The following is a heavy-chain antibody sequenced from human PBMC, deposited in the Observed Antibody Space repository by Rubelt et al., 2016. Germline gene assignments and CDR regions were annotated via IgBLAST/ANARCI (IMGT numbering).Heavy chain of an antibody. D-gene: IGHD3-22*01. J-gene: IGHJ4*02. Sequence: QVQLQESGPGLVKPSGTLSLTCAVSGGSISSNIWWSWVRQPPGKGLEWIGEIYRSGSTNYDPSLKSRVTISLDKSKNQFTLKLTAVTAADTAVYYCAREIPLDSSGPLGDYWGQGTLVTVSS. CDR3: AREIPLDSSGPLGDY. CDR2: IYRSGST. V-gene: IGHV4-4*02. CDR1: GGSISSNIW.